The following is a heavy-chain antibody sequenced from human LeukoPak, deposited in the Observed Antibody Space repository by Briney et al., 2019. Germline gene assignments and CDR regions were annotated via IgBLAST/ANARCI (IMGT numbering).Heavy chain of an antibody. J-gene: IGHJ4*02. CDR3: TRDPQGSGYAFDY. CDR1: GFSFSTYG. Sequence: GRSLRLSCAASGFSFSTYGMHWVRQTPGKGLEWVATIWTDGSNKFYADSVKGRFTISRDDSKNTLYLQVNSLRAEDTAVYSCTRDPQGSGYAFDYWGQGTLVTVSS. CDR2: IWTDGSNK. V-gene: IGHV3-33*01. D-gene: IGHD3-3*01.